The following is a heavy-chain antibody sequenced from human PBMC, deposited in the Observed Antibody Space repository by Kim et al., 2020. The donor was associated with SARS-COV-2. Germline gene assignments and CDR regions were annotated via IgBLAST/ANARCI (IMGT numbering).Heavy chain of an antibody. V-gene: IGHV7-4-1*02. J-gene: IGHJ4*02. D-gene: IGHD6-13*01. CDR2: INTNTGNP. CDR1: GYTFTSYA. Sequence: ASVKVSCKASGYTFTSYAMNWVRQAPGQGLEWMGWINTNTGNPTYAQGFTGRFVFSLDTSVSTAYLQISSLKAEDTAVYYCARGPLLLYSSSWYGGGYWGQGTLVTVSS. CDR3: ARGPLLLYSSSWYGGGY.